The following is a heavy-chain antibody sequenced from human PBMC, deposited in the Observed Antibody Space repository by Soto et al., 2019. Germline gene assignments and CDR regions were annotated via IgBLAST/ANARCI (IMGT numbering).Heavy chain of an antibody. CDR3: ARGYGIYYYYGMDV. CDR2: INHSGST. CDR1: GGSFSGYY. Sequence: SETLSLTCAVYGGSFSGYYWSWIRQPPGKGLEWIGEINHSGSTNYNPSLKSRVTISVDTSKNQFSLKLSSVTAADTAVYYCARGYGIYYYYGMDVWGQGTTVTVSS. D-gene: IGHD3-10*01. V-gene: IGHV4-34*01. J-gene: IGHJ6*02.